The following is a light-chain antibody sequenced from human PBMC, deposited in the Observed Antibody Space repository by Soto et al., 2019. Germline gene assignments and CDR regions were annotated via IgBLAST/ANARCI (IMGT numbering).Light chain of an antibody. V-gene: IGKV4-1*01. CDR1: QSVLYSSNNKNC. Sequence: DIVMTQSPDSLAVSLGERATINCKSSQSVLYSSNNKNCIAWYQQKPGQPPKLLISWASTRESGVPDRFSGSVSGTDFTLTISSLHAEDVAVYYCQQYYSIVTFGQGTKVEIK. CDR2: WAS. J-gene: IGKJ1*01. CDR3: QQYYSIVT.